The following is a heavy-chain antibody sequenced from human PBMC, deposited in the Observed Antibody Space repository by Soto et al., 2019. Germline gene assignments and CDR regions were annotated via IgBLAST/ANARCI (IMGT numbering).Heavy chain of an antibody. J-gene: IGHJ4*03. Sequence: PGESLKISWKCSGYNFSSQWIAWVRQKPGKGLEWMGIVYTGDAETRYSTSFQGQVTMSADKSIDTAYLQWSSLKASDTATYYCEKWEVVEXWGQGTPVTVSX. CDR2: VYTGDAET. V-gene: IGHV5-51*01. CDR3: EKWEVVEX. CDR1: GYNFSSQW. D-gene: IGHD1-26*01.